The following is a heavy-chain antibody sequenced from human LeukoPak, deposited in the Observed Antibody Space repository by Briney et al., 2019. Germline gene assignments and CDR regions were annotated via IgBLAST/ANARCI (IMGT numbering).Heavy chain of an antibody. V-gene: IGHV3-53*05. D-gene: IGHD3-22*01. CDR2: IYSGGIT. CDR1: GFTVSNNY. J-gene: IGHJ1*01. Sequence: PGGSLRLSCAASGFTVSNNYMSWVRQAPGKGLEWVSVIYSGGITYYADSVKGRFTISRDNSKNTLYLQMNSLRAEDTAVYYCARDSGSSGYYLEYFQHWGQGTLVTVSS. CDR3: ARDSGSSGYYLEYFQH.